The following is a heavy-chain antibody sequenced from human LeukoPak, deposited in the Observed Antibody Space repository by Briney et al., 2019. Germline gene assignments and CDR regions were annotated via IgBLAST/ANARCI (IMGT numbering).Heavy chain of an antibody. CDR1: GGTFINYA. CDR2: IIPIFGTA. D-gene: IGHD4-17*01. J-gene: IGHJ4*02. Sequence: ASVTVTFQSSGGTFINYAISWLRQAPGQGLAGMGGIIPIFGTANYAQKFQGRVTITADESTSTAYMELSSLRSEDTAVYYCAAYGDYAGFDYWGQGTLVTVSS. CDR3: AAYGDYAGFDY. V-gene: IGHV1-69*13.